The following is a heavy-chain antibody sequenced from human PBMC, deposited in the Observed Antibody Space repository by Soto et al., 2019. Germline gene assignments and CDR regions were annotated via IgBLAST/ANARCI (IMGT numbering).Heavy chain of an antibody. J-gene: IGHJ4*02. CDR1: GYTFSTYD. CDR2: VSPNSGNT. D-gene: IGHD3-9*01. Sequence: QVQLVQSGSEVRKPGASVKVSCKASGYTFSTYDINWVRQAPGQGPEWMGRVSPNSGNTGYAQKFQGRLTMTGNTSISTAYMELRSLTSEDTAVYYCASWAGYSKWGQGTLVTVSS. CDR3: ASWAGYSK. V-gene: IGHV1-8*01.